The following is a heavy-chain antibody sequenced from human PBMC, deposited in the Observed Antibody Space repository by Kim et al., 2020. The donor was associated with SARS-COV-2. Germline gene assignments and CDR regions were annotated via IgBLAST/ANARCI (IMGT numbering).Heavy chain of an antibody. CDR2: IHYSGST. CDR1: GGSVSSGGYY. V-gene: IGHV4-31*11. CDR3: AIGLDLYYY. Sequence: SETLSLTCVVSGGSVSSGGYYWTWIRQHPWNGLVWIGYIHYSGSTDYNPSLKSRVSISVDTSKNQFSLNMTSVTAAYTAVYYCAIGLDLYYY. J-gene: IGHJ6*01.